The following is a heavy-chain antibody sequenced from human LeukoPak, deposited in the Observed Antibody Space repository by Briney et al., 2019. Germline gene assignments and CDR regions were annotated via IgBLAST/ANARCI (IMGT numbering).Heavy chain of an antibody. Sequence: GGSLRLSCAASGFTVSSNYMSWVRQAPGKGLEWVAVISYDGSNKYYEDSVRGRFTISRDNSKNTLYLQMNSLRAEDMAVYYCAREEWYYFDYWGQGTLVTVSS. V-gene: IGHV3-30-3*01. CDR2: ISYDGSNK. J-gene: IGHJ4*02. D-gene: IGHD3-3*01. CDR1: GFTVSSNY. CDR3: AREEWYYFDY.